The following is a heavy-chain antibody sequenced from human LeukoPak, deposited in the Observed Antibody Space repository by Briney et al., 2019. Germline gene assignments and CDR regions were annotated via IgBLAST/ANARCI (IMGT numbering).Heavy chain of an antibody. CDR2: INPTSGGT. J-gene: IGHJ4*02. Sequence: GASVKVSCKASGYSFTDYYMHWVRQAPGQGLQWMGCINPTSGGTHYAQNFQGRVTMTRDTSISTAYMELSRLRSDDTAVYYCAISSVAQTLLYFDYWGQGTLVTVSS. CDR1: GYSFTDYY. CDR3: AISSVAQTLLYFDY. D-gene: IGHD6-19*01. V-gene: IGHV1-2*02.